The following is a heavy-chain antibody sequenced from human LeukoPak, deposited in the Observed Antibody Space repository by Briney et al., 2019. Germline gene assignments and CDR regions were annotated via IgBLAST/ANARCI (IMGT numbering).Heavy chain of an antibody. Sequence: GGSLRLSCAASGFTFSSYWMSWVRQAPGKGLEWVSVIYTGGSTYYADSVKGRFTISRDNSKNTLYLQMNSLRAEDTAVYYCVRGSGSYSSRSGTWGQGTLVTVSS. V-gene: IGHV3-53*01. D-gene: IGHD6-13*01. CDR2: IYTGGST. J-gene: IGHJ5*02. CDR1: GFTFSSYW. CDR3: VRGSGSYSSRSGT.